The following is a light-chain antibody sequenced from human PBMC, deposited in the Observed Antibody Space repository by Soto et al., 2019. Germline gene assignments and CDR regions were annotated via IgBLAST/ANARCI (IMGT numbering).Light chain of an antibody. CDR2: DVT. CDR1: SYNF. J-gene: IGLJ2*01. V-gene: IGLV2-11*01. CDR3: SSLLPSEILL. Sequence: QAVVTQPRSVSGSLGHSVTISCSGTSYNFVSWYQHPPGKAPRLIIYDVTKRPSGVPDRFSASKSGSVASLTISGLRADDEADYYCSSLLPSEILLFGGGTKLTVL.